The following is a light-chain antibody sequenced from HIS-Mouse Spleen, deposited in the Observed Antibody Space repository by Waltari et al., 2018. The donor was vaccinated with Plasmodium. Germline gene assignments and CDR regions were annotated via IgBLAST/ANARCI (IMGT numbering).Light chain of an antibody. V-gene: IGLV3-10*01. CDR2: EDS. CDR3: YSTDSSGNHRV. Sequence: SYELTQPPSVSVSPGQTARITCSGDALPKKYAYWYQQKSGQAPVLVNYEDSKRPSGIPESFSGSSSGTMATLTISGAQVEDEADYYCYSTDSSGNHRVFGGGTKLTVL. CDR1: ALPKKY. J-gene: IGLJ3*02.